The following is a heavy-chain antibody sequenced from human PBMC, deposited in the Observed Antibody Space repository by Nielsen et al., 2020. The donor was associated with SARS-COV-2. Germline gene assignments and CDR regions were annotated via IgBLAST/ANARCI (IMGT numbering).Heavy chain of an antibody. Sequence: GESLKISCKGSGYSFTSYWIGWARQMPGKGLEWMGIIYPGDSDTRYSPSFQGQVTISADKSISTAYLQWSSLKASDTAMYYCARHLRYCTNGVCYGTYYYGMDVWGQGTTVTVSS. CDR2: IYPGDSDT. D-gene: IGHD2-8*01. V-gene: IGHV5-51*01. CDR1: GYSFTSYW. J-gene: IGHJ6*02. CDR3: ARHLRYCTNGVCYGTYYYGMDV.